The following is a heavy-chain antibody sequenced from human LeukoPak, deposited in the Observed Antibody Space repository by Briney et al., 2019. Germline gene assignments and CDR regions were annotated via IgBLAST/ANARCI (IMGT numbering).Heavy chain of an antibody. CDR3: ARGGIVVPALDY. CDR2: INHSGST. J-gene: IGHJ4*02. Sequence: PSETLSLTCVVYGGSFSGYYWSWIRQPPGKGLEWIGEINHSGSTNYNPSLKSRVTISVDTSKNQFSLKLSSVTAADTAVYYCARGGIVVPALDYWGQGTLVTVSS. D-gene: IGHD2-2*01. V-gene: IGHV4-34*01. CDR1: GGSFSGYY.